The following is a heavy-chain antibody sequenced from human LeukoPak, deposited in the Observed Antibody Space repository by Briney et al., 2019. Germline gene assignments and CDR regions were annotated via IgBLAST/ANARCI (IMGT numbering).Heavy chain of an antibody. CDR1: GFTFSSYA. V-gene: IGHV3-23*01. D-gene: IGHD2-2*01. Sequence: GGSLRLSCAASGFTFSSYAMRWVRQAPGKGLEWVSAISGSGGSTYYADPVKGRFTISRDNSKNTLYLQMNSLRAEDTAVYYCARGCYCSSTSCPRLCYYYYGMDVWGQGTTVPVSS. CDR2: ISGSGGST. J-gene: IGHJ6*02. CDR3: ARGCYCSSTSCPRLCYYYYGMDV.